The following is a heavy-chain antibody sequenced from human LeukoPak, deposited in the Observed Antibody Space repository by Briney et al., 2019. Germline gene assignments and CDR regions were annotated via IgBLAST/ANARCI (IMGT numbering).Heavy chain of an antibody. V-gene: IGHV3-15*01. CDR1: GFIFSDYA. D-gene: IGHD3-16*02. CDR3: TKFFLGRRDYVWESYRYLAFDI. Sequence: PGGSLRLSCTASGFIFSDYAMSWVRQPPGKGLEWVGHLKSKTDGGTTDYAAPVKGRFTISRDGSKNTLYLQMNSLKTEDTAVYYCTKFFLGRRDYVWESYRYLAFDIWGHGTMVTVSS. CDR2: LKSKTDGGTT. J-gene: IGHJ3*02.